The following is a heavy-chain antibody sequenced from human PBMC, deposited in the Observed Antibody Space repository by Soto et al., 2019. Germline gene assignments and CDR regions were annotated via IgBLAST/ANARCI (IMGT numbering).Heavy chain of an antibody. Sequence: PGGSLRLCCATSGFTFSRSAISWVRQAPGQGLEWVSAISGAGGSTYYADSVKGRFTISRDNSKNTLYLQIDSLRAEDTAVYYCAKVAVTIYYLDYWGQGTLVTVSS. J-gene: IGHJ4*02. CDR3: AKVAVTIYYLDY. V-gene: IGHV3-23*01. CDR2: ISGAGGST. D-gene: IGHD4-17*01. CDR1: GFTFSRSA.